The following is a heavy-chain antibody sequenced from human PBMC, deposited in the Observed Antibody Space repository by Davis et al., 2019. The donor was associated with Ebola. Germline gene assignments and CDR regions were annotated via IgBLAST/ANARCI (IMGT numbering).Heavy chain of an antibody. CDR2: ISYDGSNK. J-gene: IGHJ6*04. CDR3: ARDDRYQSRYYYYGMDV. D-gene: IGHD3-16*02. Sequence: GESLKISCAASGFTFSSYAMHWVRQAPGKGLEWVAVISYDGSNKYYADSVKGRFTISRDNSKNTLYLQMNSLRAEDTAVYYCARDDRYQSRYYYYGMDVWGKGTTVTVS. CDR1: GFTFSSYA. V-gene: IGHV3-30-3*01.